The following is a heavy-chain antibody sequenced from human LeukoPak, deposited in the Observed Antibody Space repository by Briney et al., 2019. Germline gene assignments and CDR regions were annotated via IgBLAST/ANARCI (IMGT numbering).Heavy chain of an antibody. D-gene: IGHD1-1*01. J-gene: IGHJ5*02. V-gene: IGHV1-2*02. CDR3: AKEKQLNWFDP. CDR2: INPNSGGT. Sequence: GASVKVSCKASGYTFTGYYMHWVRQAPGQGLEWMGWINPNSGGTNYAQKFQGRVTMTRNTSISTAYMGLSSLRSEDTAVYYCAKEKQLNWFDPWGQGTLVTVSS. CDR1: GYTFTGYY.